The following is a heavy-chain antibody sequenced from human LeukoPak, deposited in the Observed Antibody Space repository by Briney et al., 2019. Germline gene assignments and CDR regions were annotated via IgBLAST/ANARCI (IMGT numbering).Heavy chain of an antibody. V-gene: IGHV3-23*01. Sequence: GGSLRLSCAASGFTFSSYAMSWGRQAPGKGLEWVSAISGSGGSTYYADSVKGRFTISRDNPKNTLYLQMNSLRAEDTAVYYCAKEPGLLWFGPSLMDVWGQGTTVTVSS. CDR3: AKEPGLLWFGPSLMDV. CDR1: GFTFSSYA. CDR2: ISGSGGST. J-gene: IGHJ6*02. D-gene: IGHD3-10*01.